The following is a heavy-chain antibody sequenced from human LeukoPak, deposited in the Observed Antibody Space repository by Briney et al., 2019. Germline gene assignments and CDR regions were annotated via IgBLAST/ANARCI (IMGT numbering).Heavy chain of an antibody. J-gene: IGHJ6*03. CDR3: GGPPRSFYYMDV. CDR2: INPFSGAV. D-gene: IGHD3-10*01. V-gene: IGHV1-69*13. CDR1: GDTSSKYI. Sequence: ASVKVSCKSSGDTSSKYIISWIRQAPAQGLEWMGGINPFSGAVRYARNFEGRVTITADESTSTVYMEMSGLRSEDTAVYCSGGPPRSFYYMDVWGKGTTVTVSS.